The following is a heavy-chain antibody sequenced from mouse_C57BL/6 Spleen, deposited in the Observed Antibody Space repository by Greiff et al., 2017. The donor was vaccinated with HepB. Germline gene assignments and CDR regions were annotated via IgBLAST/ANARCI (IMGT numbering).Heavy chain of an antibody. CDR3: ARAGGRPPYYAMDY. CDR2: INPSTGGT. V-gene: IGHV1-42*01. Sequence: VQLKESGPELVKPGASVKISCKASGYSFTGYYMNWVKQSPEKSLEWIGEINPSTGGTTYNQKFKAKATLTVDKSSSTAYMQLKSLTSEDSAVYYCARAGGRPPYYAMDYWGQGTSVTVSS. D-gene: IGHD1-1*01. J-gene: IGHJ4*01. CDR1: GYSFTGYY.